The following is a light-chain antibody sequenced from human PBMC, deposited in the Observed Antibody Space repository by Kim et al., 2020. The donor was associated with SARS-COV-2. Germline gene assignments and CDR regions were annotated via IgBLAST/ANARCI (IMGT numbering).Light chain of an antibody. V-gene: IGKV1D-16*01. CDR3: QQYDIYPRT. CDR2: AAS. J-gene: IGKJ1*01. CDR1: QGISSW. Sequence: DIQMTQSPSSLSASVGDRVTITCRASQGISSWLAWYQQKPEKAPKCLIYAASSLQSGVPSRFSGSGSGTDFTLTINSLQPEDFATYYCQQYDIYPRTFGQGTTVEIK.